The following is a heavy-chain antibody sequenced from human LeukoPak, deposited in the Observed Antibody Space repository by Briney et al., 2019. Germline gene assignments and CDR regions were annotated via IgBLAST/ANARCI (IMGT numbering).Heavy chain of an antibody. J-gene: IGHJ4*02. CDR1: GGSISSNSYY. D-gene: IGHD3-10*01. CDR3: ARGWGYYGSGSYYNAVDY. Sequence: PSETLSLTCTVSGGSISSNSYYWGWIRQPPGKGLEWIGNIYYSGNTYYNPSLKSRVTISVDTSKNQFSLKVSSVTAADTAVYYCARGWGYYGSGSYYNAVDYWGQGTLVTVSS. V-gene: IGHV4-39*01. CDR2: IYYSGNT.